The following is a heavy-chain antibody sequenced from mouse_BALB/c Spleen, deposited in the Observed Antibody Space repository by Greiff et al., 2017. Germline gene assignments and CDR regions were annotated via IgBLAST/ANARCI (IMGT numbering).Heavy chain of an antibody. D-gene: IGHD2-3*01. CDR2: ISSGGGNT. V-gene: IGHV5-9*03. CDR1: GFTFSSYT. Sequence: ESGGGLVKPGGSLKLSCAASGFTFSSYTMSWVRQTPEKRLEWVATISSGGGNTYYPDSVKGRFTISRDNAKNNLYLQMSSLRSEDTALYYCARGIYDGYPYFDYWGQGTTLTVSS. J-gene: IGHJ2*01. CDR3: ARGIYDGYPYFDY.